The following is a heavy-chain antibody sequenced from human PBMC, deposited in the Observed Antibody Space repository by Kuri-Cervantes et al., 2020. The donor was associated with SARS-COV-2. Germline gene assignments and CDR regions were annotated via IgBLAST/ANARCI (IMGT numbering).Heavy chain of an antibody. D-gene: IGHD1-26*01. Sequence: GGSLRLSCAASGFTFDDYAMHWVRQAPGKGLEWVSGISWNSGSIGYADSVKGRFTISRDNAKNSLYLQMNSLRAEDTAVYYCAREGLLGAFDIWGQGTMVTVSS. CDR2: ISWNSGSI. V-gene: IGHV3-9*01. CDR3: AREGLLGAFDI. J-gene: IGHJ3*02. CDR1: GFTFDDYA.